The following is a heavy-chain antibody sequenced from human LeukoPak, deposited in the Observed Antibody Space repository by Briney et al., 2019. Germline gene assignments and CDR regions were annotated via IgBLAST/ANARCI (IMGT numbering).Heavy chain of an antibody. CDR2: ISYDGSNK. CDR1: GFTFSSYG. CDR3: AKVADDYVPPYFDY. Sequence: GGSPRLSCAASGFTFSSYGMHWVRQAPGKGLEWVAVISYDGSNKYYADSVKGRFTISRDNSKNTLYLQMNSLRAEDTAVYYCAKVADDYVPPYFDYWGQGTLVTVSS. D-gene: IGHD3-16*01. J-gene: IGHJ4*02. V-gene: IGHV3-30*18.